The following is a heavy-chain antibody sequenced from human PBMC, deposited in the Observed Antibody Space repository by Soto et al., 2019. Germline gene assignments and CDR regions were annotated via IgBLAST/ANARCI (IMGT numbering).Heavy chain of an antibody. D-gene: IGHD3-3*01. Sequence: GGSLRLSCAVSGVTLTNVWMNWVRQAPGKGPEWVGRIKSNTDGGTTDYAAPVKGRFTISRDNSKNTLYLEMNNLRVDDTGVYFCARDDFWGYLDRWGQGSLVTVSS. CDR1: GVTLTNVW. J-gene: IGHJ4*02. CDR3: ARDDFWGYLDR. V-gene: IGHV3-15*07. CDR2: IKSNTDGGTT.